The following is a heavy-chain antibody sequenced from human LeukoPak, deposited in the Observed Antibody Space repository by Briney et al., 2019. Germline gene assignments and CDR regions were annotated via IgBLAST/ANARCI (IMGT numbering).Heavy chain of an antibody. V-gene: IGHV3-33*06. CDR3: AKDREEDYYDSSGYWDY. CDR2: IWYDGSNK. Sequence: PGGSLRLSCAASVFTFSSYGMHWVRQAPGKGLEWVAVIWYDGSNKYYADSVKGRFTISRDNSKNTLYLQMNSLRAEDTAVYYCAKDREEDYYDSSGYWDYWGQGTLVTVSS. J-gene: IGHJ4*02. CDR1: VFTFSSYG. D-gene: IGHD3-22*01.